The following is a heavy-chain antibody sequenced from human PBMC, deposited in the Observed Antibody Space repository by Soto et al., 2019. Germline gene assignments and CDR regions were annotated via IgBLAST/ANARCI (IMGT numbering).Heavy chain of an antibody. V-gene: IGHV4-59*01. CDR2: IYYSGST. CDR1: GGSISSYY. Sequence: SETLSLTCTVSGGSISSYYWSWIRQPPGKGLEWIGNIYYSGSTNYNPSLKSRVTISVDTSKNQFSLKLSSVTAAETAVYYCARERYYGMDVWGQGTTVTVSS. CDR3: ARERYYGMDV. J-gene: IGHJ6*02.